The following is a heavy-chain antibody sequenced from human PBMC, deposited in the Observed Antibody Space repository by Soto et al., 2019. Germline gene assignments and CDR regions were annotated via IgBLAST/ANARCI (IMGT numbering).Heavy chain of an antibody. CDR2: IIPILGIA. CDR3: ARDGPAVAGTGYY. CDR1: GGTFSSYT. D-gene: IGHD6-19*01. V-gene: IGHV1-69*04. Sequence: ASVKVSCKASGGTFSSYTISWVRQAPGQGLEWMGRIIPILGIANYAQKFQGRVTITADKSTSTAYMELSSLRSEDTAVYYCARDGPAVAGTGYYWGQGTLVTVSS. J-gene: IGHJ4*02.